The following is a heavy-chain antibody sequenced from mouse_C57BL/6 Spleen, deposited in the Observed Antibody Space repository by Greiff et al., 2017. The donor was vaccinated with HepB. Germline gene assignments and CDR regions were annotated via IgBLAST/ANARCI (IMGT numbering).Heavy chain of an antibody. CDR2: IYPRSGNT. V-gene: IGHV1-81*01. CDR1: GYTFTSYG. Sequence: QVHVKQSGAELARPGASVKLSCKASGYTFTSYGISWVKQRTGQGLEWIGEIYPRSGNTYYNEKFKGKATLTADKSSSTAYMELRSLTSEDSAVYFCASLIRVNYAMDYWGQGTSVTVSS. CDR3: ASLIRVNYAMDY. J-gene: IGHJ4*01.